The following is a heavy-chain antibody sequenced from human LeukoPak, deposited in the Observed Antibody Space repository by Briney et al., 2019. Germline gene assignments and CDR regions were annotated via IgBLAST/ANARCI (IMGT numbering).Heavy chain of an antibody. J-gene: IGHJ4*02. CDR3: AKDPSAADGPSFDY. CDR2: ISYDGSNK. Sequence: GGSLRLSCAASGFTFSSYGMHWVRQAPGKGLEWVAVISYDGSNKYYADSVKGRFTISRDNSKNTLYLQMNSLRAEDTAVYYCAKDPSAADGPSFDYWGQGTLVTVSS. V-gene: IGHV3-30*18. CDR1: GFTFSSYG. D-gene: IGHD3/OR15-3a*01.